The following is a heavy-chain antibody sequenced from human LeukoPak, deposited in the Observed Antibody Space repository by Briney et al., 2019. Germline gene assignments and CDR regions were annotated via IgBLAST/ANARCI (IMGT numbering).Heavy chain of an antibody. J-gene: IGHJ3*02. CDR1: GGSISSYY. CDR3: ARGNLAARQNAFDI. D-gene: IGHD6-6*01. CDR2: IYYSVNN. Sequence: SETLSLTCTVSGGSISSYYWSWIRQPPGKGLEWIGYIYYSVNNYYNPSLKSRVIISVDTSKNQFSLKLSSVTAADTAVYYCARGNLAARQNAFDIWGQGTMVTVSS. V-gene: IGHV4-59*06.